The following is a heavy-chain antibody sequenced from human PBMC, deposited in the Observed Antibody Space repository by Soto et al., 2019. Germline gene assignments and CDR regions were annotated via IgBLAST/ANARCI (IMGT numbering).Heavy chain of an antibody. Sequence: QVQLQESGPGLVKPSETLSLTCTVSGGSISSYYWSWIRQPPGKGLEWIGYIYYSGSTNYNPSLKSRVTISVDTSKNQFSLKLSSVTAADTAVYYCARAYGDYVFDYWGQGTPVTVSS. J-gene: IGHJ4*02. CDR1: GGSISSYY. CDR3: ARAYGDYVFDY. CDR2: IYYSGST. D-gene: IGHD4-17*01. V-gene: IGHV4-59*01.